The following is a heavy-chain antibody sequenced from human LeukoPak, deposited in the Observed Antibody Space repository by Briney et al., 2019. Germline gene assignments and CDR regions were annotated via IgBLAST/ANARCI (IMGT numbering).Heavy chain of an antibody. CDR2: ISGSGGST. CDR1: GFTFSSYA. V-gene: IGHV3-23*01. CDR3: AKKVALTGYYSGMTPDAFDI. J-gene: IGHJ3*02. Sequence: EGSLRLSCAASGFTFSSYAMSWVRQAPGKGLEWVSAISGSGGSTYYADSVKGRFTISRDNSKNTLYLQMNSLRAEDTAVYYCAKKVALTGYYSGMTPDAFDIWGQGTMVTVSS. D-gene: IGHD3-9*01.